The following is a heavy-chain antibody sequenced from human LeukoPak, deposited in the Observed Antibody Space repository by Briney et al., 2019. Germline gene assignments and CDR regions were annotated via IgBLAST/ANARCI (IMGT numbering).Heavy chain of an antibody. CDR3: AKTMVTFGGVIRSDAFDI. V-gene: IGHV3-64D*08. CDR1: GFTFNNFA. J-gene: IGHJ3*02. D-gene: IGHD3-16*01. CDR2: INNDGGSS. Sequence: GGSLRLSCSASGFTFNNFAMHWVRQAPGKGLEYVSGINNDGGSSYFADSVKSRFTISRDNSVNTLYLQMSSLRPEDTAVYYCAKTMVTFGGVIRSDAFDISGHGTLVTVSS.